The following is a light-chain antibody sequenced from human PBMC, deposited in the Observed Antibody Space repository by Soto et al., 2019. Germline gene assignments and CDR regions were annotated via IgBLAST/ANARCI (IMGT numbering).Light chain of an antibody. CDR1: SSDVGAYNY. V-gene: IGLV2-8*01. J-gene: IGLJ2*01. CDR3: SSYAGSNNLL. CDR2: EVT. Sequence: QSALTQPPSASGSPAQSVTISCTGTSSDVGAYNYVSWYQQHPGKAPKLMIYEVTKRPSGVPDRFSGSKFGSTASLTVSGLQAEDEADYFCSSYAGSNNLLFGGGTKLTVL.